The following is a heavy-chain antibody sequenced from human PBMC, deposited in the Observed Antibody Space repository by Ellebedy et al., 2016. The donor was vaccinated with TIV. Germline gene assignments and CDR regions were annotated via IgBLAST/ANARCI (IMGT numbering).Heavy chain of an antibody. CDR3: ARDPGGGGDFGDNWFDP. Sequence: GESLKITCEASGIIVSDYFMNWVRQAPGKGLEWVSVLYPDAKTNYTDSVNGRFIVHRDSSKNTLYLQMNSLTAEDTAVYYCARDPGGGGDFGDNWFDPWGQGTLVTVYS. J-gene: IGHJ5*02. CDR1: GIIVSDYF. D-gene: IGHD2-21*01. CDR2: LYPDAKT. V-gene: IGHV3-66*01.